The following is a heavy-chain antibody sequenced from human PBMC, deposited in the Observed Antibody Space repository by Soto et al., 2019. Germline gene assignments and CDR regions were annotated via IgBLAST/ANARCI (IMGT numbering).Heavy chain of an antibody. J-gene: IGHJ3*02. CDR1: GFTFSSYG. D-gene: IGHD5-12*01. Sequence: GGSLRLSCAASGFTFSSYGMHWVRQAPGKGLEWVAVISYDGSNKYYADSVKGRFTISRDNSKNTLYLQMNSLRAEDTAVYYCAKILEEEVDIVATLAFDIWGQGTMVTVSS. V-gene: IGHV3-30*18. CDR3: AKILEEEVDIVATLAFDI. CDR2: ISYDGSNK.